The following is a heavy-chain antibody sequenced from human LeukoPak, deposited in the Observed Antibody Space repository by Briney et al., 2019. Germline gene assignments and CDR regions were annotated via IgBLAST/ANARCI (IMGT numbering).Heavy chain of an antibody. CDR1: GFTFSSYW. CDR3: ARDPAVAGNYNWFDP. D-gene: IGHD6-19*01. CDR2: INSDGSST. J-gene: IGHJ5*02. V-gene: IGHV3-74*01. Sequence: PGGSLRLSCAASGFTFSSYWMHWVRQAPGKGLVWVSRINSDGSSTSYAGSVKGRFTISRDNAKNTLYLQMNSLRAEDTAVYYCARDPAVAGNYNWFDPWGQGTLVTVSS.